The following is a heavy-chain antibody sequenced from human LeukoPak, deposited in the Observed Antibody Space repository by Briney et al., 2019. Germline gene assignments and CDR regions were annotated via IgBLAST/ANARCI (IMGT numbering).Heavy chain of an antibody. Sequence: SETLSLTCTVSGGSISSGDYYWSWIRQPPGKGLEWIGYIYYSGSTYYNPSLKSRVTISVDTSKNQFSLKLSSVTAADTAVYYCARDYGDGYNSGNNDAFDIWGPGTMVTVSS. CDR2: IYYSGST. J-gene: IGHJ3*02. CDR1: GGSISSGDYY. CDR3: ARDYGDGYNSGNNDAFDI. V-gene: IGHV4-30-4*08. D-gene: IGHD5-24*01.